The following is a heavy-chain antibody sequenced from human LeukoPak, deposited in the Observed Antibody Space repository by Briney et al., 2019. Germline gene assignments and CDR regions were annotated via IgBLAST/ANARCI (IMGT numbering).Heavy chain of an antibody. CDR1: GYTFTGYY. CDR3: ARAFLSSDWASYYYYYGMDV. Sequence: ASVKVSCKASGYTFTGYYMHWVRQAPGQGLEWMGWINPNSGGTNYAQKFQGRVTMTRDTSISTAYMELSRLRSDDTAVYYCARAFLSSDWASYYYYYGMDVWGQGTTVTVSS. D-gene: IGHD6-19*01. CDR2: INPNSGGT. J-gene: IGHJ6*02. V-gene: IGHV1-2*02.